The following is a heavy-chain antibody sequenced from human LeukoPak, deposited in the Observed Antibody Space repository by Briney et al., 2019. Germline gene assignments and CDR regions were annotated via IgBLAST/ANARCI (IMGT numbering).Heavy chain of an antibody. CDR1: GGTFSSYA. J-gene: IGHJ4*02. CDR3: AVETPGDYPVD. CDR2: IIPIFGTA. V-gene: IGHV1-69*06. Sequence: ASVKVSCKASGGTFSSYAISWVRQAPGQGLEWMGGIIPIFGTANYAQKFQGRVTITADKSTSTAYMELSSLRSEDTAVYYCAVETPGDYPVDWGQGTLVTVSS. D-gene: IGHD4-17*01.